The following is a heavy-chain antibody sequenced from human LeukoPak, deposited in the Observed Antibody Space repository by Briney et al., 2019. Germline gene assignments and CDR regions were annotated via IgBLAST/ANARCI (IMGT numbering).Heavy chain of an antibody. CDR2: VNHRGTT. CDR1: GGSFSGYF. V-gene: IGHV4-34*01. D-gene: IGHD3-10*01. Sequence: PSETLSLTCAVYGGSFSGYFWTWIRQPPGKGLEWVGEVNHRGTTDYNPSLKSRVTISVDTSKNQFSLKLSSVTAADTAVYYCARDRGDLHYFDYWGQGTLVTVSS. J-gene: IGHJ4*02. CDR3: ARDRGDLHYFDY.